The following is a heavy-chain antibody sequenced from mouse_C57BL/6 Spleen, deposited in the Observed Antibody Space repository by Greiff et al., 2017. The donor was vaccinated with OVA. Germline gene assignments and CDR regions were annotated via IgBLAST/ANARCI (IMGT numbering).Heavy chain of an antibody. D-gene: IGHD4-1*01. V-gene: IGHV1-22*01. CDR1: GYTFTDYN. J-gene: IGHJ4*01. CDR2: INPNNGGT. Sequence: EVQLQQSGPELVKPGASVKMSCKASGYTFTDYNMHWVKQSHGKSLEWIGYINPNNGGTSYKQKFSGKATLTVNKSSSTAYMELRSLTSEDSAVYCGAKANWYAMDYWGQGTSVTVSS. CDR3: AKANWYAMDY.